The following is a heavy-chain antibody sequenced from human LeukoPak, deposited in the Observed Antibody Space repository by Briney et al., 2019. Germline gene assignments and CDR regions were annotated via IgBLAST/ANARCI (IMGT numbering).Heavy chain of an antibody. CDR3: ARAGWIITSGIDY. J-gene: IGHJ4*02. V-gene: IGHV4-38-2*01. Sequence: SDTLSLTCGVSGYSISRGYYWAWIRQPPGKGLEWIGTIYHIGSTYYNPSLESRVTISVDTSKNEFSLNLNSVTAADTAVYYCARAGWIITSGIDYWGQGALVTVSS. CDR1: GYSISRGYY. CDR2: IYHIGST. D-gene: IGHD1-20*01.